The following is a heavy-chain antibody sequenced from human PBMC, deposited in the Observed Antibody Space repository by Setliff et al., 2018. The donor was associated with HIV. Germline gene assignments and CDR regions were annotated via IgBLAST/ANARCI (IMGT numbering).Heavy chain of an antibody. CDR3: ARHSDIAPRRTYFDY. J-gene: IGHJ4*02. CDR2: IHSSGST. Sequence: LSLTCTVSGGSVNDFYCNWIRQPPGKGPEWIGNIHSSGSTYYNPSLKSRVTISVDTSKNQFSLKLTSVAAADTAVYYCARHSDIAPRRTYFDYWGQGTLVTVSS. D-gene: IGHD6-6*01. V-gene: IGHV4-59*08. CDR1: GGSVNDFY.